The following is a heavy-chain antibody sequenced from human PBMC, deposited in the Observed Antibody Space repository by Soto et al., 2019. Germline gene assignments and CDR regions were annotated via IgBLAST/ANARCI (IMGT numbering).Heavy chain of an antibody. CDR3: ARVFGTGVDY. D-gene: IGHD7-27*01. CDR1: GFTFSSYA. V-gene: IGHV3-30-3*01. Sequence: QVQLVESGGGVVQPGRSLRPSCAASGFTFSSYAMHWVRQAPGKGLEWVAVISYDGSNKYYADSVKGRFTISRDNSKNTLYLQMNSLRAEDTAVYYCARVFGTGVDYWGQGTLVTVSS. J-gene: IGHJ4*02. CDR2: ISYDGSNK.